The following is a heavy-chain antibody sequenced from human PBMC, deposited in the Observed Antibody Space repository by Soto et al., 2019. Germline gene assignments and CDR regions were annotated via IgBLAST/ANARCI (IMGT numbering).Heavy chain of an antibody. V-gene: IGHV1-46*01. Sequence: QVQLMQSGAEVKKPGASVKVSCKASGDTFTDYYIHWVRQAPGQGLEWMGTVNPSGGHTTYAQHSRGRVTXTXXXSXXTLYMELTSLTSDDTAIYYCARGGHVVVVTAALDYWGQGTLVTVSS. CDR3: ARGGHVVVVTAALDY. CDR1: GDTFTDYY. D-gene: IGHD2-21*02. CDR2: VNPSGGHT. J-gene: IGHJ4*02.